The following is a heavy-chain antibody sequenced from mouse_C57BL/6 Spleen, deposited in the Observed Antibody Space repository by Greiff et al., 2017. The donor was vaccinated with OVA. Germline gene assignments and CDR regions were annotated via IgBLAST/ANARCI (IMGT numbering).Heavy chain of an antibody. Sequence: VQLQQSGAELVRPGASVKLSCKASGYTFTDYYINWVKQRPGQGLEWIARIYPGSGNTYYNEKFKGKAILTAEKSSSTAYMQISSLTSEDSAVYFCARWDSNYEADYWGQGTTLTVSS. D-gene: IGHD2-5*01. V-gene: IGHV1-76*01. J-gene: IGHJ2*01. CDR3: ARWDSNYEADY. CDR1: GYTFTDYY. CDR2: IYPGSGNT.